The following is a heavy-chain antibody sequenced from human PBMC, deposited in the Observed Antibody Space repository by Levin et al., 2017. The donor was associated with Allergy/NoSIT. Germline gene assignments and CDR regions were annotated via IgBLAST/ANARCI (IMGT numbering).Heavy chain of an antibody. D-gene: IGHD5-18*01. CDR2: IYLSGST. Sequence: PSETLSLTCAVSGGSISSGGCSWSWIRQPPGKGLEWIGNIYLSGSTNDNPSLKSRVTMSVDRSKNQFSLKLSYVTAADTAVYYCARVAGYSYGYYFDYWGPGTLVTVSS. V-gene: IGHV4-30-2*01. J-gene: IGHJ4*02. CDR3: ARVAGYSYGYYFDY. CDR1: GGSISSGGCS.